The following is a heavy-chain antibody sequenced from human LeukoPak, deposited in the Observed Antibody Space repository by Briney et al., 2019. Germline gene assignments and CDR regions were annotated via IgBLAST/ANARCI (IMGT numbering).Heavy chain of an antibody. Sequence: PSETLSLTCAVSGYSISSSNSWGWIRQPPGKGLEWIGNISYSGTTNYNPSLKSRITMSVDTSKNQFPLTLRSVTALDTAIYYCARRDLFRAFDIWGQGTMVTVSS. V-gene: IGHV4-28*06. CDR1: GYSISSSNS. J-gene: IGHJ3*02. CDR3: ARRDLFRAFDI. D-gene: IGHD2-21*01. CDR2: ISYSGTT.